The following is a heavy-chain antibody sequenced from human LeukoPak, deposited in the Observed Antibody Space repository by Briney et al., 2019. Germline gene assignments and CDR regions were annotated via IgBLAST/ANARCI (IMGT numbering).Heavy chain of an antibody. Sequence: PGASLRLSCAASGFTFSSYAMSWARQAPGKGLEWVSAISGSGGSTYYADSVKGRFTISRDNSKNTLYLQMNSLRAEDTAVYYCAKVGADTIFGVVSDFDYWGQGTLVTVSS. V-gene: IGHV3-23*01. D-gene: IGHD3-3*01. J-gene: IGHJ4*02. CDR1: GFTFSSYA. CDR2: ISGSGGST. CDR3: AKVGADTIFGVVSDFDY.